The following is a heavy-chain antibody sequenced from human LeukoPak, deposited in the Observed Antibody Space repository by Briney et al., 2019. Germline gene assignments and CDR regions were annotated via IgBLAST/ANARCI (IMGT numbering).Heavy chain of an antibody. CDR1: GGSISSSRDY. CDR3: ARGRLARGHYFDY. D-gene: IGHD3-10*01. Sequence: SETLSLTCTVSGGSISSSRDYWAWLRQPPGKGLEWIANIYYSGSTYYSPSLKSRVTISVDTSKNQFSLKLSSVTAADTAVYYCARGRLARGHYFDYWGQGTLVTVSS. J-gene: IGHJ4*02. V-gene: IGHV4-39*01. CDR2: IYYSGST.